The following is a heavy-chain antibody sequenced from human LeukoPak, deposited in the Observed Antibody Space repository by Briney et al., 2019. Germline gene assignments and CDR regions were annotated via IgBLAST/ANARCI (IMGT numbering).Heavy chain of an antibody. CDR3: TTDQVAGTVNDAFDI. CDR2: IRSKAYGGTA. V-gene: IGHV3-49*03. CDR1: GFTFDDYG. Sequence: PGGSLRLSCAASGFTFDDYGMSWFRQAPGKGLEWVGFIRSKAYGGTAEYAASVKGRFTISRDDSKSIAYLQMNSLKTEDTAVYYCTTDQVAGTVNDAFDIWGQGTMVTVSS. D-gene: IGHD6-19*01. J-gene: IGHJ3*02.